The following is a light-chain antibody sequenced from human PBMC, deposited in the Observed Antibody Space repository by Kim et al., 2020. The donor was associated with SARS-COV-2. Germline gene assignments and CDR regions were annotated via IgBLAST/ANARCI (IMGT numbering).Light chain of an antibody. CDR2: AAS. CDR3: QQRNSWPLT. Sequence: SPGERATRSCRASQSISSYLAWYQQKPGQSPRLLIYAASTRATGIPARFSGSGSGTDFSLTISSLEPGDFAVYYCQQRNSWPLTFGGGTKVDIK. V-gene: IGKV3-11*01. J-gene: IGKJ4*01. CDR1: QSISSY.